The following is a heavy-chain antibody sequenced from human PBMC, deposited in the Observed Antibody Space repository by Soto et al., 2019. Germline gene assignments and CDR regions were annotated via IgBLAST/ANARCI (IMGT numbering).Heavy chain of an antibody. V-gene: IGHV3-48*03. CDR1: GFTFSSYE. D-gene: IGHD3-22*01. CDR3: ARSYYDSSGPQPFDP. J-gene: IGHJ5*02. CDR2: ISSSGSTI. Sequence: GGSLRLSCAASGFTFSSYEMNWVRQAPGKGLEWVSYISSSGSTIYYADSVKGRFTISRDNAKNSLYLQMNSLRAEDTAVYYCARSYYDSSGPQPFDPWGQGTMVTVYS.